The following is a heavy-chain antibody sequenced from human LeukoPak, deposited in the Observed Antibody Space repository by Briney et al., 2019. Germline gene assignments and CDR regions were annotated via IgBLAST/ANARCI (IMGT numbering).Heavy chain of an antibody. CDR3: ARSPSGELDY. CDR1: GYTFTSCY. J-gene: IGHJ4*02. D-gene: IGHD1-7*01. Sequence: ASVKVSCKTSGYTFTSCYIHWVRQAPGQGLESMGWINPNHGVTNYAQKFQGRVTMTRDTSVATAYMELRSLRSDDTAVYYCARSPSGELDYWGRGTLVTVSS. CDR2: INPNHGVT. V-gene: IGHV1-2*02.